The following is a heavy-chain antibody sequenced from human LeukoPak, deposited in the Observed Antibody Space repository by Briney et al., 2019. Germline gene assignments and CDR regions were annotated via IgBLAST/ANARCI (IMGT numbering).Heavy chain of an antibody. CDR1: GYTFTGYY. J-gene: IGHJ4*02. CDR3: ARVSNYDSSGYYL. D-gene: IGHD3-22*01. CDR2: INPNSGGT. V-gene: IGHV1-2*02. Sequence: ASVKVSCKASGYTFTGYYMHWVRQAPGQGLEWMGWINPNSGGTNYAQKFQGRVTMARDTSISTAYMELSRLRSDDTAVYYCARVSNYDSSGYYLWGQGTLVTVSS.